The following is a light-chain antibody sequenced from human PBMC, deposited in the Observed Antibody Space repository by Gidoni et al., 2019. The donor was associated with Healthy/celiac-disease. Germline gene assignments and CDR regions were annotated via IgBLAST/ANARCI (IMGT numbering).Light chain of an antibody. Sequence: HSALTHPASVSGSPGQSITISCPGTSSDVGGYNYVSWYQQHPGKATKLMIYDVSNRPSGGSNRVSGSKSGNTASLTISGLQAEDEADYYCSSYTSSSTLVFGGGTKLTVL. J-gene: IGLJ2*01. CDR3: SSYTSSSTLV. V-gene: IGLV2-14*01. CDR2: DVS. CDR1: SSDVGGYNY.